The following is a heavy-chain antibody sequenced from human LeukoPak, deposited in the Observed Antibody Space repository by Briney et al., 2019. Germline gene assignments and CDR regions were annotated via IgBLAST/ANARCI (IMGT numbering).Heavy chain of an antibody. J-gene: IGHJ3*02. CDR1: GFTLSTYE. Sequence: PGGSLRLSCAASGFTLSTYELTWIRQAPGKGLEWIAFITNSGSPTFCPDSVKGRFTIFRHTAKSSLFLQMIYLRGEHTAVYYCARGISSFTCGFHTRGQRKLCSVS. V-gene: IGHV3-48*03. CDR2: ITNSGSPT. D-gene: IGHD6-13*01. CDR3: ARGISSFTCGFHT.